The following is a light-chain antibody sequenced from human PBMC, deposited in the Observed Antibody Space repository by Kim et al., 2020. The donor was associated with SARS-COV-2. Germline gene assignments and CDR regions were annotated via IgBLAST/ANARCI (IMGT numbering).Light chain of an antibody. CDR3: HHYISIPST. J-gene: IGKJ1*01. CDR1: QNLLYSANKKDF. CDR2: WAS. V-gene: IGKV4-1*01. Sequence: DIVMTQSPDSLTLSLGERATINCKSSQNLLYSANKKDFLGWFQHKPGQPPKVLIYWASTRDSGVPDRFTGSGSGTHFSLTISSLQPEDVALYYCHHYISIPSTFGRGTTVDIK.